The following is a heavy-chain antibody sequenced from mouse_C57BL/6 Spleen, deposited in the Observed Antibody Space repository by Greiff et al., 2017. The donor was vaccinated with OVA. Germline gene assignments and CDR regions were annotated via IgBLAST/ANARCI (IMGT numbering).Heavy chain of an antibody. Sequence: EVQRVESGGGLVQPKGSLKLSCAASGFSFNTYAMNWVRQAPGKGLEWVARIRSKSNNYATYYADSVKDRFTISRDDSESMLYLQMNNLKTEDTAMYYCVRHGGTGAMDDWGQGTSVTVSS. V-gene: IGHV10-1*01. D-gene: IGHD3-3*01. J-gene: IGHJ4*01. CDR3: VRHGGTGAMDD. CDR1: GFSFNTYA. CDR2: IRSKSNNYAT.